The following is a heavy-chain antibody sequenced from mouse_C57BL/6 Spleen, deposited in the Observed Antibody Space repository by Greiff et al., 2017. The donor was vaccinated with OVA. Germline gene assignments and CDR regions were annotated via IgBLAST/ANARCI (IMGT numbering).Heavy chain of an antibody. D-gene: IGHD1-1*01. V-gene: IGHV3-6*01. Sequence: EVHLVESGPGLVKPSQSLSLTCSVTGYSITSGYYWNWIRQFPGNKLEWMGYISYDGSNNYNPSLKNRISITRDTSKNQFFLKLNSVTTEDTATYYCAREGTTVVAKGWFAYWGQGTLVTVSA. CDR3: AREGTTVVAKGWFAY. CDR2: ISYDGSN. J-gene: IGHJ3*01. CDR1: GYSITSGYY.